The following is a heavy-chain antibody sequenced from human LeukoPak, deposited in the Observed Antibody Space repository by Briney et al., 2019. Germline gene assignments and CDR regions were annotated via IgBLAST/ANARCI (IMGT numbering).Heavy chain of an antibody. J-gene: IGHJ5*02. D-gene: IGHD3-3*01. CDR2: IDGIGTT. Sequence: ASETLSLTCTVSGGSISGYFWSWVRQPAGKGLEWIGRIDGIGTTNYNPSLKSRVIMSVDTSKNQFSLKLSSVTAADTAVYYCARDWSTGWFDPWGQGTLVTVSS. CDR1: GGSISGYF. CDR3: ARDWSTGWFDP. V-gene: IGHV4-4*07.